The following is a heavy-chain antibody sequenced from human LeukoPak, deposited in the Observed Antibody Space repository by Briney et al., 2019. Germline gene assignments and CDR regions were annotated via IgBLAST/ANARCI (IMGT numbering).Heavy chain of an antibody. Sequence: PGGSLRLSYAASGFTFSSYWMSWVRQGPGKGLEWVANIKQDGSEKYYVDSVKGRFTISRDNAKNSLYLHMNRLRAEDTAVYYCAKGHYDFWSGYPAGIDSWGQGTLVTVSS. V-gene: IGHV3-7*01. J-gene: IGHJ4*02. CDR2: IKQDGSEK. D-gene: IGHD3-3*01. CDR3: AKGHYDFWSGYPAGIDS. CDR1: GFTFSSYW.